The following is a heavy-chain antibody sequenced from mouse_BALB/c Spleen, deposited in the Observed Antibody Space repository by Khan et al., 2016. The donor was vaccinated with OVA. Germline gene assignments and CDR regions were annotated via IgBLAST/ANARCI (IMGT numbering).Heavy chain of an antibody. Sequence: VQLQESGPGLVAPSQSLSITCTVSGFSLSRYNIHWVRQPPGKGLEWLGMIWGGGGTDYNSTLQSSLSIRKDNSKNQVFIKMNSLQTEDTAMYYCARAYYRYDGYYAMDYWGQGTPGTVSS. J-gene: IGHJ4*01. CDR1: GFSLSRYN. D-gene: IGHD2-14*01. CDR3: ARAYYRYDGYYAMDY. CDR2: IWGGGGT. V-gene: IGHV2-6-4*01.